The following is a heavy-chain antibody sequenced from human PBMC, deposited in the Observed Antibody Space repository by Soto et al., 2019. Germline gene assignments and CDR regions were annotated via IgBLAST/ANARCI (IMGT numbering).Heavy chain of an antibody. J-gene: IGHJ4*02. CDR2: ISATGSRT. CDR3: AKEMAAFDH. Sequence: EVRLLDSGGGLVQPGGSLRLSCAASGFSFSTYAMSWVGQAPGKGLEWVSSISATGSRTFYADSVEGRFTISRDNSKKTVYLKMSSLRPDASAVYYCAKEMAAFDHWGQGTLVTVYS. V-gene: IGHV3-23*01. D-gene: IGHD6-19*01. CDR1: GFSFSTYA.